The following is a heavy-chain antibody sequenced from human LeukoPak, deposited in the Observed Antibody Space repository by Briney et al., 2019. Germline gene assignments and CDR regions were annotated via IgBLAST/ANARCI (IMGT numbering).Heavy chain of an antibody. D-gene: IGHD5-18*01. CDR3: ARGGYSYGLFQYYFDY. CDR1: GFTFSSYG. V-gene: IGHV3-30*02. CDR2: IRYDGSNK. Sequence: GGSLRLSCAASGFTFSSYGMHWVRQAPGKGLEWVAFIRYDGSNKYYADSVKGRFTISRDNSKNTLYLQMNSLRAEDTAVYYCARGGYSYGLFQYYFDYWGQGTLVTVSS. J-gene: IGHJ4*02.